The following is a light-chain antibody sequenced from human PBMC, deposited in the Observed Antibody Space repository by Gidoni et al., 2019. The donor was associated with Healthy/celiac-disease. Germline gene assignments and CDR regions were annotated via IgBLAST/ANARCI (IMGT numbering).Light chain of an antibody. V-gene: IGKV3-11*01. Sequence: EIVFTPSPATLSFSPGERSTLSCRASQSVSSYLAWYQQKPGQAPRLLIYDASNRATGIPARFSGSGSGTDFTLTISSLEPEDFAVYYCQQWNTFGPGTKVEIK. CDR3: QQWNT. CDR1: QSVSSY. CDR2: DAS. J-gene: IGKJ3*01.